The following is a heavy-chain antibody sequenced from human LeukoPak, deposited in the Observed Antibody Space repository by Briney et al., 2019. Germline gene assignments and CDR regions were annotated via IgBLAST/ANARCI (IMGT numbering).Heavy chain of an antibody. V-gene: IGHV4-4*02. J-gene: IGHJ5*02. CDR2: IYHSGST. Sequence: KTSETLSLTCAVSGGSISSSNWWSWIRQPPGKGLEWIGEIYHSGSTNYNPSLKSRVTISVDTSKNQFSLKLSSVTAADTAVYYCARELRFLEWLGRKGWFDPWGQGTLVTVSS. CDR3: ARELRFLEWLGRKGWFDP. CDR1: GGSISSSNW. D-gene: IGHD3-3*01.